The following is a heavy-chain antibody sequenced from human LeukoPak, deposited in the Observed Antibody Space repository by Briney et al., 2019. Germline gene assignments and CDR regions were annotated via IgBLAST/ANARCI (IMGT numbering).Heavy chain of an antibody. CDR2: IYHSGST. J-gene: IGHJ3*02. CDR1: AYSINSGYY. V-gene: IGHV4-38-2*02. D-gene: IGHD3-16*01. Sequence: SETLSLTCTVSAYSINSGYYWGWIRQPPGKGLEWIGSIYHSGSTYYNPSLKSRVTISVDTSKNQFSLKLSSVTAADTAVYYCASYTDAFDIWGQGTMVTVSS. CDR3: ASYTDAFDI.